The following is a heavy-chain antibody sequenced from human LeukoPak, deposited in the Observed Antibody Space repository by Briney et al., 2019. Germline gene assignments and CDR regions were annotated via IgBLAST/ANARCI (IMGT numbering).Heavy chain of an antibody. CDR1: GFTFSSYW. D-gene: IGHD1-1*01. CDR2: IKSDGTST. CDR3: ARERKYDSNFDF. J-gene: IGHJ4*02. Sequence: GGSLRLSCAASGFTFSSYWMHWVRQAPGKGLVWVSRIKSDGTSTTYADSVKGRFTISRDNAKNTLYLQMNSLRAEDTAVYYCARERKYDSNFDFWGQGTLVTVSS. V-gene: IGHV3-74*01.